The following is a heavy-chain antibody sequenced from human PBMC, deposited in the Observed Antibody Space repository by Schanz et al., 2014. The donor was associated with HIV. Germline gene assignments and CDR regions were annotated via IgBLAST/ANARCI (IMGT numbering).Heavy chain of an antibody. Sequence: EVHLMESGGGLVQPGGSLRLSCSASGFTFSSFSMDWVRQTPRKGLEWLSHIGTSGSPIYYADSVKGRFTISRDNAKNSLFLQMNSLRDEDTALYFCARGWRENSFDYWGQGTPVTVSS. V-gene: IGHV3-48*02. CDR1: GFTFSSFS. CDR3: ARGWRENSFDY. J-gene: IGHJ4*02. D-gene: IGHD4-4*01. CDR2: IGTSGSPI.